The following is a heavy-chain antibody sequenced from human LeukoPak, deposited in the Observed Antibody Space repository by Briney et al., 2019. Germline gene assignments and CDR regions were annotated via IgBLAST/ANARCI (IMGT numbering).Heavy chain of an antibody. Sequence: SETLSLTCTVSGGSISTISYYWGWIRQPPGKGPEWIGSIYYSGSTYYNPSLKSRVTISVDTSKNQFSLKLSSVTAADTAVYYCAIGYYNGTFDYWGQGTLVTVSS. V-gene: IGHV4-39*07. CDR1: GGSISTISYY. CDR3: AIGYYNGTFDY. D-gene: IGHD1-26*01. CDR2: IYYSGST. J-gene: IGHJ4*02.